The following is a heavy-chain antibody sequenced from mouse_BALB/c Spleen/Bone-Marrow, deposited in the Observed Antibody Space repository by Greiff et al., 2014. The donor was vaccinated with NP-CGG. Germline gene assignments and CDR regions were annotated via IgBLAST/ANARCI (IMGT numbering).Heavy chain of an antibody. Sequence: VQLKQSGAELVRPGALVKLSCKASGFNMKDYYMHWVKQRPEQGLEWIGWIDPENGNTIYDPKFRGKASITADTSSNTAYLQLSSLTSEDTAVYYCVAYYRYEYYFDYWGQGTTLTVSS. CDR3: VAYYRYEYYFDY. V-gene: IGHV14-1*02. J-gene: IGHJ2*01. D-gene: IGHD2-14*01. CDR2: IDPENGNT. CDR1: GFNMKDYY.